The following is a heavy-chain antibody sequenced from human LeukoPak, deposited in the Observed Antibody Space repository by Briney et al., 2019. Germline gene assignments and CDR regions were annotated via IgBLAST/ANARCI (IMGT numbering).Heavy chain of an antibody. V-gene: IGHV4-59*08. D-gene: IGHD6-19*01. Sequence: SETLSLTCTVSGGSISGYYWSWTRQPPGKGLEWIGYMYYSGSTNYNPSLKSRVTISVDTSKNQFSLKLSSVTAADTAVYYCARRRYTSGQVDSWGQGTLVTVSS. CDR3: ARRRYTSGQVDS. CDR1: GGSISGYY. J-gene: IGHJ4*02. CDR2: MYYSGST.